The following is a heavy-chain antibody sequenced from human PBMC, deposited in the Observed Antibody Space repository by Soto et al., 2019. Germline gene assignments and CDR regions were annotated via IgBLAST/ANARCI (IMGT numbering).Heavy chain of an antibody. CDR2: INPSGIST. J-gene: IGHJ4*02. V-gene: IGHV1-46*01. CDR1: GYTFTNYY. Sequence: GASVKVSFKTSGYTFTNYYIHWLRQAPGQGLEWMGVINPSGISTTYAQKFQGRVTMTRDTSTSTVYMDLSSLRPEDTAVYFCARVPVSYRAPCSGGSCYLFDYWGQGTLVTVSS. D-gene: IGHD2-15*01. CDR3: ARVPVSYRAPCSGGSCYLFDY.